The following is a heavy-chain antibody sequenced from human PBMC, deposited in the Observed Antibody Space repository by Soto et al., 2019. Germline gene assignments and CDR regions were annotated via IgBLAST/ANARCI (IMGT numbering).Heavy chain of an antibody. Sequence: GGSLRLSCAASGFTFSSYGIHWVRQAPGKGLEWVAVISYDGSNKYYADSVKGRFTISRDNSKNTLYLQMNSLRAEDTAVYYCAKASGYCSGGSCYYMDVWGKGTTVTVSS. J-gene: IGHJ6*03. CDR2: ISYDGSNK. D-gene: IGHD2-15*01. V-gene: IGHV3-30*18. CDR3: AKASGYCSGGSCYYMDV. CDR1: GFTFSSYG.